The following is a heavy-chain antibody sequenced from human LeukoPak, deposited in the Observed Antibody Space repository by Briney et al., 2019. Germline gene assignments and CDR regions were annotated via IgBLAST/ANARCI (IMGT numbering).Heavy chain of an antibody. CDR3: ARDFVWAVDY. V-gene: IGHV1-46*01. J-gene: IGHJ4*02. D-gene: IGHD3-16*01. CDR1: GFTLSSFH. Sequence: GASVKVSCKAFGFTLSSFHIHWVRQAPGQGLEWMGIIKPRDDSTIYAQKFQGRLIMTWDTSTSTAYMELSSLRSDDTALYYCARDFVWAVDYWGQGPLVTVSS. CDR2: IKPRDDST.